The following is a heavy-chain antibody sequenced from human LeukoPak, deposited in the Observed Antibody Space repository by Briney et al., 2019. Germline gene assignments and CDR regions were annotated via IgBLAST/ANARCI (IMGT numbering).Heavy chain of an antibody. CDR3: AREQDGSGLYDPLDI. CDR1: GFTFSAYA. D-gene: IGHD3-22*01. V-gene: IGHV3-23*01. CDR2: ISGRGGST. Sequence: GSLRLSCAASGFTFSAYAMTWVRQAPGKGLEWVSSISGRGGSTYYADSVRGRFTISRDNAKNTLSLQISSLRPDDTAVYYCAREQDGSGLYDPLDIWGQGTMVIVSS. J-gene: IGHJ3*02.